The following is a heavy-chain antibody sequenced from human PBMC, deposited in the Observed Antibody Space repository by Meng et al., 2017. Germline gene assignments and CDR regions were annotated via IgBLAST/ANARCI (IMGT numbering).Heavy chain of an antibody. CDR1: GFTFSSHA. J-gene: IGHJ4*02. D-gene: IGHD3-22*01. Sequence: GESLKISCAASGFTFSSHAMSWVRQAPGKGLEWVSAISGSGGSTYYADSVKGRFTISRDNSKNTLYLQMNSLRAEDTAVYYCAKDFGGYYYDSSGYPFDYWGQRTLVTVSS. CDR3: AKDFGGYYYDSSGYPFDY. V-gene: IGHV3-23*01. CDR2: ISGSGGST.